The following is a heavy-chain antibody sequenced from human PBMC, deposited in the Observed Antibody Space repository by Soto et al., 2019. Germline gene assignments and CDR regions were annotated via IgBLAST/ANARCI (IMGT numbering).Heavy chain of an antibody. CDR1: GFTFSSYV. V-gene: IGHV3-30-3*01. J-gene: IGHJ6*02. CDR3: ARDRDGYNYYYVMDV. D-gene: IGHD5-12*01. Sequence: PGGSLRLSCAASGFTFSSYVIHWVRQAPGKGLEWVAVISYDGSNKYYADSVKGRFTISKDNSKNTLYLQMNSLRAEDTAVYYCARDRDGYNYYYVMDVWGQWTTVTVS. CDR2: ISYDGSNK.